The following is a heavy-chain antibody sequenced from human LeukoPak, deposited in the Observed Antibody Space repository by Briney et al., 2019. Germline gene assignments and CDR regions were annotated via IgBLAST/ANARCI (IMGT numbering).Heavy chain of an antibody. Sequence: GGSLRLSCAASGFTFDDYAMHWVRQVPGKGLEWVSGINWNSGTIGYADSVKGRFTISRDNAKNSLYLQMNNLRPEDTALYYCAKDMTLALAATSLDCWGQRTQVTVSS. CDR2: INWNSGTI. J-gene: IGHJ4*02. V-gene: IGHV3-9*01. D-gene: IGHD6-19*01. CDR3: AKDMTLALAATSLDC. CDR1: GFTFDDYA.